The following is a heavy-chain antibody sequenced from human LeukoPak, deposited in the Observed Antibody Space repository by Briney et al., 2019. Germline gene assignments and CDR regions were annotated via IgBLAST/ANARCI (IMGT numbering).Heavy chain of an antibody. CDR2: ITWNSRDI. CDR3: AKDMGYSGNYRTPDY. Sequence: GGSLRLSCVASGFIFNDYAMHWVRQAPGKGLEWVSGITWNSRDIGYADSVKGRFTISRDNAKNSLYLQMNSLRAEDTALYYCAKDMGYSGNYRTPDYWGQGTLVTVSS. V-gene: IGHV3-9*01. CDR1: GFIFNDYA. J-gene: IGHJ4*02. D-gene: IGHD1-26*01.